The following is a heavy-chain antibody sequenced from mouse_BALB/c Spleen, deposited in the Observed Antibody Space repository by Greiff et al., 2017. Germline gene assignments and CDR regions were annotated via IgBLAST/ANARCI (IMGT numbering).Heavy chain of an antibody. J-gene: IGHJ4*01. CDR3: ARGDYGNYLDY. Sequence: VQLQQSGAELARPGASVKLSCKASGYTFTSYWMQWVKQRPGQGLEWIGAIYPGDGDTRYTQKFKGKATLTADKSSSTAYMQLSSLASEDSAVYYCARGDYGNYLDYWGQGTSVTVSS. V-gene: IGHV1-87*01. CDR1: GYTFTSYW. D-gene: IGHD2-1*01. CDR2: IYPGDGDT.